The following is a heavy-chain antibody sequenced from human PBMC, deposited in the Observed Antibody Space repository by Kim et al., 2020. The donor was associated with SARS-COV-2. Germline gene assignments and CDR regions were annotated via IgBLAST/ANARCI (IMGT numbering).Heavy chain of an antibody. CDR1: GFTFSSYS. CDR3: ARDQPHHFTGTL. Sequence: GGSLRLSCAASGFTFSSYSMNWVRQAPGKGLEWVSSISSSSSYIYYADSVKGRFTISRDNAKNSLYLQMNSLRAEDTAVYYCARDQPHHFTGTLWGQGTLVTVSS. V-gene: IGHV3-21*01. D-gene: IGHD3-3*02. CDR2: ISSSSSYI. J-gene: IGHJ4*02.